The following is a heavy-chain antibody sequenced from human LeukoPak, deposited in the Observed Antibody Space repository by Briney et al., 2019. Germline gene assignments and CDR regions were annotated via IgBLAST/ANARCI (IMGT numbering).Heavy chain of an antibody. D-gene: IGHD5-18*01. V-gene: IGHV4-34*01. J-gene: IGHJ4*02. CDR2: IYHSGST. Sequence: SETLSLTCAVYGGSFSGYYWSWIRQPPGKGLEWIGEIYHSGSTNYNPSLKSRVTISVDKSKNQFSLKLSSVTAADTAVYYCAREDTAMVVNYWGQGTLVTVSS. CDR3: AREDTAMVVNY. CDR1: GGSFSGYY.